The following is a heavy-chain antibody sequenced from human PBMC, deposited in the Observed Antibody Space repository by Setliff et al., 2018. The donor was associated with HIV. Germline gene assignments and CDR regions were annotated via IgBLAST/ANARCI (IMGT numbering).Heavy chain of an antibody. V-gene: IGHV3-30*04. D-gene: IGHD6-6*01. CDR2: ISYDGGIK. CDR1: GFIFNNFA. J-gene: IGHJ4*02. Sequence: LRLSCAASGFIFNNFAMHWVRQASGKGLGWVAIISYDGGIKNCADSVKGRFTISRDNSKNTLYLQMNSLRPEDTAVYYCGRDLHILYSNSGGGFDYWGQGTLVTVSS. CDR3: GRDLHILYSNSGGGFDY.